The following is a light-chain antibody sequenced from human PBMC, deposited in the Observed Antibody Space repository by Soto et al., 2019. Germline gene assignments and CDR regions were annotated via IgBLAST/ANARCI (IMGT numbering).Light chain of an antibody. Sequence: EIVLTQSPGTLSLSPGERATLSCRARQSVSSTYLAWYQQKPGQAPRLLIFGAFSRDTGIPDRFSGSGSGTDFTLTISRLEPEDFAVYYCQQYGRTFGQGTKVEIK. CDR2: GAF. CDR1: QSVSSTY. J-gene: IGKJ1*01. V-gene: IGKV3-20*01. CDR3: QQYGRT.